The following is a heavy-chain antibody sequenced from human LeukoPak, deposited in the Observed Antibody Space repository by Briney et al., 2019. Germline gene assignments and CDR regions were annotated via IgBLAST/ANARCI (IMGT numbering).Heavy chain of an antibody. CDR2: INPSGGST. CDR3: AREEQHGSGSQSLLYYYYYYMDV. V-gene: IGHV1-46*01. D-gene: IGHD3-10*01. CDR1: GYTFTSYY. Sequence: ASVKVSCKASGYTFTSYYMHWVRQAPGQGLEWMGIINPSGGSTSYAQKFQGRVTMTRDMSTSTVYMELSSLRSEDTAVYYCAREEQHGSGSQSLLYYYYYYMDVRGKGTTVTISS. J-gene: IGHJ6*03.